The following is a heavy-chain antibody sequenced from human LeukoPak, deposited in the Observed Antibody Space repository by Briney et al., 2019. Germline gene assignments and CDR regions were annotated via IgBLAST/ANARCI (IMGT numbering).Heavy chain of an antibody. CDR1: GGSISSYY. D-gene: IGHD6-19*01. CDR3: ARVFGAVAGKGYYFDY. J-gene: IGHJ4*02. CDR2: IYYSGST. Sequence: PSETLSLTCTVSGGSISSYYWSWIRQPPGKGLEWIGYIYYSGSTKYNPSLKSRVSISVDTSKNQFSLKLSSVTAADTAVYYCARVFGAVAGKGYYFDYWGQGTLVTVSS. V-gene: IGHV4-59*12.